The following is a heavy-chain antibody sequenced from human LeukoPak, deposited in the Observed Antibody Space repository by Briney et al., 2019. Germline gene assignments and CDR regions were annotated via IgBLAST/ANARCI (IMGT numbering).Heavy chain of an antibody. Sequence: ASVKVSCKVSGYTLTELFIHWVRQAPGKGLEWMGGFDPEDGETIYAQKFQGRVTMTEDTSTDTAYMELSSLRSEDTAVYYCATAENESLTGYYYYFDYWGQGTLVTVSS. V-gene: IGHV1-24*01. J-gene: IGHJ4*02. CDR2: FDPEDGET. CDR1: GYTLTELF. CDR3: ATAENESLTGYYYYFDY. D-gene: IGHD3-9*01.